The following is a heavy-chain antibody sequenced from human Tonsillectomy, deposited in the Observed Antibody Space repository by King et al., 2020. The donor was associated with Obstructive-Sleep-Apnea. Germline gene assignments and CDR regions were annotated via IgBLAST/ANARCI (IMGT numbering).Heavy chain of an antibody. D-gene: IGHD1-26*01. J-gene: IGHJ4*02. Sequence: VQLVESGGGLVQPGWSLRLSCAASGFTFSSYAMHWVRQAPGKGLEYVSAISGNGGSTYYANSVKGRFTISRDNSKNTLYLQMGSLRTEDMAVYYCAREARTGGSYPGWGQGTLVTVSS. CDR1: GFTFSSYA. CDR2: ISGNGGST. V-gene: IGHV3-64*01. CDR3: AREARTGGSYPG.